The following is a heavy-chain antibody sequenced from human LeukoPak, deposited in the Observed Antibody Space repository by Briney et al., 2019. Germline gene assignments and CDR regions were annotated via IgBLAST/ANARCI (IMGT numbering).Heavy chain of an antibody. CDR1: GGSISSGSHH. CDR2: IYYGGT. D-gene: IGHD6-6*01. J-gene: IGHJ4*02. CDR3: ARGTWSSSIDY. V-gene: IGHV4-30-4*08. Sequence: PSETLSLTCTVSGGSISSGSHHWGWFRQPPGKGLEYIGYIYYGGTYYNPSLKSRVTISVDTSKNQFSLKLSSVTAADTAVYYCARGTWSSSIDYWGQGTLVTVSS.